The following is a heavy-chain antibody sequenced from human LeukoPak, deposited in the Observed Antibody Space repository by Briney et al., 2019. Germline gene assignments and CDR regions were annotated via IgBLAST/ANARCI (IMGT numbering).Heavy chain of an antibody. V-gene: IGHV4-31*03. CDR3: ARGQYYYDRSGKHWYFDL. D-gene: IGHD3-22*01. CDR2: IYYSGST. CDR1: GGSISSGGYY. Sequence: SETLSLTCTVSGGSISSGGYYWIWIRQHPGKGLEWIGYIYYSGSTYYNPSFKSRVTISVDTSKNQFSLKLSSVTAADTAVYYCARGQYYYDRSGKHWYFDLWGRGTLVTVSS. J-gene: IGHJ2*01.